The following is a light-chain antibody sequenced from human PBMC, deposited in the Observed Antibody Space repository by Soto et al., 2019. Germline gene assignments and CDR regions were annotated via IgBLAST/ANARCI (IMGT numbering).Light chain of an antibody. CDR1: QGISSY. J-gene: IGKJ3*01. CDR2: AAS. Sequence: IQLTQSPSSLSASVGDRVTMTCRASQGISSYLAWYQQKPGKAPKLLIYAASTLQSGVPSRFSGSGSGTDFTLTISSLQPEDFATYYCQQLISFGPGTKVDIK. V-gene: IGKV1-9*01. CDR3: QQLIS.